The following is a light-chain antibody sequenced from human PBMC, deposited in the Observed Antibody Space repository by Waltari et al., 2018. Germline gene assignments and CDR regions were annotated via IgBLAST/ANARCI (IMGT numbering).Light chain of an antibody. V-gene: IGKV3-15*01. CDR1: QSVSSS. CDR2: GAS. Sequence: EIVLTQSPATLSLSPGERATLSCRASQSVSSSLAWYKQKTGQAPRLLIYGASSRATGIPDRFSGSASETDITLTISSLEPEDFAVYYCQQYTNWPLFTFGPGTKLDIK. CDR3: QQYTNWPLFT. J-gene: IGKJ3*01.